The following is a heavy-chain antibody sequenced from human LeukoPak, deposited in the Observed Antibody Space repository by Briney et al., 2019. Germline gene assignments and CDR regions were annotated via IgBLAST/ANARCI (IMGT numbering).Heavy chain of an antibody. J-gene: IGHJ4*02. Sequence: GRSLRLSCAASGFTFSSYSMNWVRQAPGKGLEWVSSISSSSSYIYYADSVKGRFTISRDNAKNSLYLQMNSLRAEDTAVYYCARDVGITRTFDYWGQGTLVTVSS. D-gene: IGHD1/OR15-1a*01. CDR2: ISSSSSYI. CDR3: ARDVGITRTFDY. CDR1: GFTFSSYS. V-gene: IGHV3-21*01.